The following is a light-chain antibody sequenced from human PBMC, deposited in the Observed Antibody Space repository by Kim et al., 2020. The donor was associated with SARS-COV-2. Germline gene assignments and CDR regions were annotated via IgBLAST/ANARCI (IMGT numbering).Light chain of an antibody. Sequence: GEEERRGEGPVLVIYGKNNRPSGIPDRFSGSSSGNTASLTITGAQAEDEADYYCNSRDSSGNHVFGTGTKVTVL. J-gene: IGLJ1*01. CDR3: NSRDSSGNHV. CDR2: GKN. V-gene: IGLV3-19*01.